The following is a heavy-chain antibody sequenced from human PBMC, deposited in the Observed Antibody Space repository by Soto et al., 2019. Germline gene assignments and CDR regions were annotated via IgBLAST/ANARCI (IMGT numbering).Heavy chain of an antibody. J-gene: IGHJ4*02. Sequence: QVQLVESGGGLVKPGGSLRLSCEASGFTFSDYYMNWIRQAPGKGLEWVSYISGSGSNIYYADSVKGRFTITRDNAKNSLYLQINSLRAEDTAVYYCARGGGISSVGYSYFDNWGQGTLVTVSS. D-gene: IGHD3-3*02. V-gene: IGHV3-11*01. CDR1: GFTFSDYY. CDR3: ARGGGISSVGYSYFDN. CDR2: ISGSGSNI.